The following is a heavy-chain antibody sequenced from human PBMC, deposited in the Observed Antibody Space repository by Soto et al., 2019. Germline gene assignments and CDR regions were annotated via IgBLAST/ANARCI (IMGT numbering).Heavy chain of an antibody. CDR2: IYPGDSDT. V-gene: IGHV5-51*01. J-gene: IGHJ5*02. CDR1: GYSFTSYW. D-gene: IGHD6-6*01. Sequence: PGESLQISCKGSGYSFTSYWIGCVRQMPGKGLEWIGIIYPGDSDTRYSPSFQGQVTISADKSISTAYLQWSSLKASDTAMYYCARRILSIAARADWFEPWGQGTLVTVSS. CDR3: ARRILSIAARADWFEP.